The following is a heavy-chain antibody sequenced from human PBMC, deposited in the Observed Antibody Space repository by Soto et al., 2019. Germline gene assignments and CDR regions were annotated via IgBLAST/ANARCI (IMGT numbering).Heavy chain of an antibody. CDR1: GFTFSSYA. V-gene: IGHV3-23*01. CDR2: ISGSGGST. Sequence: EVQLLESGGGLVQPGGSLRLSCAASGFTFSSYAMSWVRQAPGKGLEWVSVISGSGGSTYYADFVKGRFTSSRDNSKNTLYLQRNSLRAEDTAVYYYAKRGAGHYFDYWGQGTLVTVSS. D-gene: IGHD6-19*01. CDR3: AKRGAGHYFDY. J-gene: IGHJ4*02.